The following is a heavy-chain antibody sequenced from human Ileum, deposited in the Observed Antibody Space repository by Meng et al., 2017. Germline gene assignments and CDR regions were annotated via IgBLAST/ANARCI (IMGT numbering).Heavy chain of an antibody. J-gene: IGHJ4*01. V-gene: IGHV4-39*02. D-gene: IGHD4-17*01. CDR3: ARGTDYGDSYYFDF. CDR1: SGSLTSSGSY. CDR2: IYYRGTT. Sequence: QLQLQVSGPGLLEPSETRSRTCVVSSGSLTSSGSYWGWVRQSPGKGLEWIATIYYRGTTYYNPSLKSRVTISIDTSKSQVSLEMASVVAADSGLFYCARGTDYGDSYYFDFWGPGFLVTVSS.